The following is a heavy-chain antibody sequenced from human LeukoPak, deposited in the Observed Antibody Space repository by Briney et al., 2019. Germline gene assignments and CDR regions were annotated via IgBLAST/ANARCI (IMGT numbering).Heavy chain of an antibody. J-gene: IGHJ4*02. CDR2: ISSSSSYI. V-gene: IGHV3-21*01. CDR3: ARDRGYCTNGVCYTRVFFDY. CDR1: GFTFSSYS. Sequence: GGSLRLSCAASGFTFSSYSMNWVRQAPGKGLEWVSFISSSSSYIYYADSVKGRFTISRDNAKNSLYLQMNSLRAEDTAVYYCARDRGYCTNGVCYTRVFFDYWGQGTLVTVSS. D-gene: IGHD2-8*01.